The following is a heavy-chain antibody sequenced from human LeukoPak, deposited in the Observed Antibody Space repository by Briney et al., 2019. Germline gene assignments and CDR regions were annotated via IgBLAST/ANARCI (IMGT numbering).Heavy chain of an antibody. CDR2: ISWNSGSI. Sequence: GGSLRLSCAASGFTFDDYAMHWVRQAPGKGLEWVSGISWNSGSIGYADSVKGRFTISRDNAKNSLYLQMNSLRAEDTALYYCAKDRVLWFGESRGAFDIWGQGTMVTVSS. D-gene: IGHD3-10*01. CDR1: GFTFDDYA. CDR3: AKDRVLWFGESRGAFDI. V-gene: IGHV3-9*01. J-gene: IGHJ3*02.